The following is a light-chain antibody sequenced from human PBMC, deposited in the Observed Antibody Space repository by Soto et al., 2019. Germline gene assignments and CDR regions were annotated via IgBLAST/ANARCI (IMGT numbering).Light chain of an antibody. Sequence: QSALTQPPSASGSPGQSVTISCTGTGSDVGGYNYVSWYQHHPGKAPKLMLYDVSTRPSGVPDRFSGSKSGNTASLTVSGLQAEDEADYYCSSYAGSNIYVVFGGGTKLTVL. CDR2: DVS. J-gene: IGLJ2*01. CDR3: SSYAGSNIYVV. V-gene: IGLV2-8*01. CDR1: GSDVGGYNY.